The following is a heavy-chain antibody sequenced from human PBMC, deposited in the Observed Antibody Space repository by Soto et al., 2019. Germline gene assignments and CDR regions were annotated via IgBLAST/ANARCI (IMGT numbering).Heavy chain of an antibody. D-gene: IGHD5-18*01. J-gene: IGHJ6*02. Sequence: QVQLVESGGGVVQPGRSLRLSCAASGFTFSTYAIHWVRQAPGKGLEWVAVISYDGANKYYADSVRGRCTISRDKSKNTLFLQMSSLRAKDTAVYYCAKDGGGYNYGYVMLDKYYFGMDVWGQGLTVTVSS. CDR1: GFTFSTYA. V-gene: IGHV3-30-3*01. CDR3: AKDGGGYNYGYVMLDKYYFGMDV. CDR2: ISYDGANK.